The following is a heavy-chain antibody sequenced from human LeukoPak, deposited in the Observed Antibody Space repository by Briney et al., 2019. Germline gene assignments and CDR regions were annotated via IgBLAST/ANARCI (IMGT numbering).Heavy chain of an antibody. CDR3: ARGLHLYRGYCSSTSCLRGDYFDY. D-gene: IGHD2-2*03. Sequence: PSETLSLTCTVSGASISSYYWSWIRQPPGKGLEWIASRHYRGTTNYNPSLKSRVTISVDTSKNQFSLKLSSVTAADTAVYYCARGLHLYRGYCSSTSCLRGDYFDYWGQGTLVTVSS. V-gene: IGHV4-59*12. CDR2: RHYRGTT. J-gene: IGHJ4*02. CDR1: GASISSYY.